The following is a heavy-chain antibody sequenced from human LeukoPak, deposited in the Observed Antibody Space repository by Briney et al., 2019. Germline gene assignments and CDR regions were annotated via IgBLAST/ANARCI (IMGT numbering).Heavy chain of an antibody. J-gene: IGHJ4*02. CDR2: INPNSGGT. Sequence: ASVKVSCKASGYTFTGYYMHWVRQAPGQGLEWMGWINPNSGGTNYAQKFQGRVTMTRDTSISTAYMELSRLRSDDTAVYYCARLIYGSGSYYNEYWGQGTLVTVSS. D-gene: IGHD3-10*01. CDR3: ARLIYGSGSYYNEY. CDR1: GYTFTGYY. V-gene: IGHV1-2*02.